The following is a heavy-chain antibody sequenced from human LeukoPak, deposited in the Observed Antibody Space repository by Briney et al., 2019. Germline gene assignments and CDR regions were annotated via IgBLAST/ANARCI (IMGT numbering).Heavy chain of an antibody. Sequence: PSETLSLTCAVYGGSFSGYYWSWIRQPPGKGLEWIGYIYHSGSTYYNPSLKSRVTISVDRSKNQFSLKLSSVTAADTAVYYCASGYCSSTSCYRADYWGQGTLVTVSS. J-gene: IGHJ4*02. V-gene: IGHV4-34*01. D-gene: IGHD2-2*02. CDR3: ASGYCSSTSCYRADY. CDR1: GGSFSGYY. CDR2: IYHSGST.